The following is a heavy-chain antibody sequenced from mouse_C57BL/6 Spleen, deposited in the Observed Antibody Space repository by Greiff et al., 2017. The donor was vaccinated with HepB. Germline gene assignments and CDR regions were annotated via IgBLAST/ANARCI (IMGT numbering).Heavy chain of an antibody. V-gene: IGHV1-18*01. CDR1: GYTFTDYN. J-gene: IGHJ2*01. D-gene: IGHD1-1*01. CDR3: ARRAVVAGGFDY. CDR2: INPNNGGT. Sequence: VHVKQSGPELVKPGASVKIPCKASGYTFTDYNMDWVKQSHGKSLEWIGDINPNNGGTIYNQKFKGKATLTVDKSSSTAYMELRSLTSEDTAVYYCARRAVVAGGFDYWGQGTTLTVSS.